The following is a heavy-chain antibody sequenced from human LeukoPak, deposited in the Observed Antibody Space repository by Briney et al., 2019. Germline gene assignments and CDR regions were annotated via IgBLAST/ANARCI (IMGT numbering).Heavy chain of an antibody. Sequence: SETLSLTCSVSGDSVTGGGYYWSWIRQHPGKGLEWIGFASYRGGTYYNPSLMSRITISVDRAQNQCSLRMRDVPAADTAVYFCATAGWEYFYFDSWGQGALVAVSS. CDR1: GDSVTGGGYY. V-gene: IGHV4-31*03. D-gene: IGHD1-26*01. J-gene: IGHJ4*02. CDR2: ASYRGGT. CDR3: ATAGWEYFYFDS.